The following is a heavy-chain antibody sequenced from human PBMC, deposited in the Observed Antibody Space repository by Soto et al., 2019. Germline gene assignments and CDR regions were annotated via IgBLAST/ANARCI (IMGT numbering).Heavy chain of an antibody. CDR1: GFTFSSYG. Sequence: GGSLRLSCAASGFTFSSYGMHWVRQAPGKGLEWVAVIWYDGSNKYYADSVKGRFTISRDNSKNTLYLQMNSLRAEDTAVYYCARDGGYGDSSPNRFWGYGMDVWGQGTTVTVSS. V-gene: IGHV3-33*01. CDR3: ARDGGYGDSSPNRFWGYGMDV. D-gene: IGHD4-17*01. CDR2: IWYDGSNK. J-gene: IGHJ6*02.